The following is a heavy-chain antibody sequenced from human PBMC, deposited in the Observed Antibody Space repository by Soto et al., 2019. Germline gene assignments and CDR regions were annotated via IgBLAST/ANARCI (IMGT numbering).Heavy chain of an antibody. V-gene: IGHV3-74*01. CDR2: INSDGSST. CDR1: GFTFSSYW. Sequence: PGGSLRLSCAASGFTFSSYWMHWVRQAPGKGLVWVSHINSDGSSTTYADSVKGRFTISRDNAKNSLYLQMNSLRAEDTAVYYCARDQLYYNDISGRPLNAFDVWGQGTIVTVSS. CDR3: ARDQLYYNDISGRPLNAFDV. D-gene: IGHD3-22*01. J-gene: IGHJ3*01.